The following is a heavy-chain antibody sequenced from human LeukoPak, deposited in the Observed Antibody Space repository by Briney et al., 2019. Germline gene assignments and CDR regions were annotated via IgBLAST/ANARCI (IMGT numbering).Heavy chain of an antibody. J-gene: IGHJ4*02. D-gene: IGHD3-10*01. CDR2: ILPSFGTA. CDR1: GGPFSRYA. Sequence: SVKVSCKVSGGPFSRYAISWVRQAPGQGLEWMGGILPSFGTANYAQKFQVRVTITADESAGTAYMELSSLRSEDTAVYYCARVFRGLLGGSYYYFDSWGQGTLVAVSS. CDR3: ARVFRGLLGGSYYYFDS. V-gene: IGHV1-69*13.